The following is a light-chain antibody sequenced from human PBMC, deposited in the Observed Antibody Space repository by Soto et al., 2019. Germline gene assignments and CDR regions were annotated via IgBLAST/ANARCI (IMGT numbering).Light chain of an antibody. CDR1: QSVSSSH. Sequence: EIVLTQSPGTLSLSPGERATLSCRASQSVSSSHLAWYQQNPGQAPRLLIYGATSRATGIPDRFSGSGSGTDFTLTISRLEPEDFATYYCQQYNSYSQTFGQGTKVDIK. CDR3: QQYNSYSQT. J-gene: IGKJ1*01. CDR2: GAT. V-gene: IGKV3-20*01.